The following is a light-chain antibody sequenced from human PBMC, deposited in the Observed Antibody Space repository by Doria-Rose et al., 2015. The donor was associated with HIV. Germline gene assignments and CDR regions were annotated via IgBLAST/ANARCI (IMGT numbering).Light chain of an antibody. J-gene: IGKJ3*01. V-gene: IGKV3-11*01. CDR3: QQRSNWPPIFT. Sequence: EIVLTQSPATLSLSPGERATLSCRASQSVSSNLAWYQQKPGQAPRLLIYDASNRATGIPARFSGSGSGTDFTLTISSREPEDFAVYFCQQRSNWPPIFTFGPGTKVDI. CDR2: DAS. CDR1: QSVSSN.